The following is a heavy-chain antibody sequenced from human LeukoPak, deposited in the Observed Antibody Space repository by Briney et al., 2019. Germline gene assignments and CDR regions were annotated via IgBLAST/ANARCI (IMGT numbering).Heavy chain of an antibody. Sequence: ASVKVSCTSSGYTFTDYYMHWVRQAPGQGLEWMGYINPNSGYTKYAQKFQGRATMTRDASITTAYMELSRLRSDDTAVYYCARDSGVPPRSTVYDYWGQGTLVTASS. J-gene: IGHJ4*02. D-gene: IGHD2-8*01. CDR2: INPNSGYT. CDR3: ARDSGVPPRSTVYDY. V-gene: IGHV1-2*02. CDR1: GYTFTDYY.